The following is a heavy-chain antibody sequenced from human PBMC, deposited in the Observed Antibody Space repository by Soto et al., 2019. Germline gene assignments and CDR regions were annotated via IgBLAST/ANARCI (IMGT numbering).Heavy chain of an antibody. CDR3: ARAIAAGPRGGMDV. CDR2: INPIFGTA. D-gene: IGHD6-13*01. V-gene: IGHV1-69*06. J-gene: IGHJ6*02. Sequence: GASVKVSCKASGYSFTDYHIHWVRQAPGQGLEWLGRINPIFGTANYAQKFQGRVTITADKSTSTAYMELSSLRSEDTAVYYCARAIAAGPRGGMDVWGQGTTVTVSS. CDR1: GYSFTDYH.